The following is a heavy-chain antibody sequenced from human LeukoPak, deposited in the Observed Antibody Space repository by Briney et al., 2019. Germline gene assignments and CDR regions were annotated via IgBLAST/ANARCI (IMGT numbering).Heavy chain of an antibody. CDR1: GFTFSSYG. CDR2: ISYDGSNK. Sequence: PGRSLRLSCAASGFTFSSYGMHWVRQAPGKGLEWVAVISYDGSNKYYADSVKGRFTISRDNSKNTLYLQMNSLRAEDTAVYYCAKSHPDCSGGSCYSRPLDYRGQGTLVTVSS. CDR3: AKSHPDCSGGSCYSRPLDY. V-gene: IGHV3-30*18. D-gene: IGHD2-15*01. J-gene: IGHJ4*02.